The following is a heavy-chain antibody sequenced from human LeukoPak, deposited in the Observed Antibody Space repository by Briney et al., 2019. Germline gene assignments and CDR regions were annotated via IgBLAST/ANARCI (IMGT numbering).Heavy chain of an antibody. Sequence: VGSLRLSCAASGLTFSSCAIGWVRQAPGKGLEWVSGISGSGASTYYADSVRGRFTISRDNSKNTLYLQMNSLRAEDTAVYYCAKAYYDSSGYYSFDYWGQGNLVTVSS. D-gene: IGHD3-22*01. CDR2: ISGSGAST. CDR1: GLTFSSCA. CDR3: AKAYYDSSGYYSFDY. J-gene: IGHJ4*02. V-gene: IGHV3-23*01.